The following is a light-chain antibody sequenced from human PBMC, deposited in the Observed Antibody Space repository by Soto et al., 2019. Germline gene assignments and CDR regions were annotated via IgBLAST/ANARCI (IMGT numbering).Light chain of an antibody. CDR1: QSISNW. CDR2: HAS. CDR3: QQSNPYAT. J-gene: IGKJ5*01. V-gene: IGKV1-5*01. Sequence: IPMNPSPSTLPASVGDRVTITCRASQSISNWLAWYQQKPGTAPKVLIYHASTLKTGVPSRFSGSGSGSEFNFTITGLQPDDFATYFCQQSNPYATFGQGTRLEI.